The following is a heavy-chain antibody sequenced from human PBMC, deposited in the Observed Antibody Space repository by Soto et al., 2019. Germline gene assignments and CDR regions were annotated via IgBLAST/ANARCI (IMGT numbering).Heavy chain of an antibody. J-gene: IGHJ6*02. D-gene: IGHD3-9*01. CDR1: GFTFSSYG. V-gene: IGHV3-30*03. CDR3: ARDLGDIPDPLPRFYYYYGMDV. Sequence: GGSLRLSCAASGFTFSSYGMHWVRQAPGKGLEWVAVISYDGTNNYYADSVKGRFTISRDNSKNTLYLQMNSLRAEDTAVYYCARDLGDIPDPLPRFYYYYGMDVWGQGTTVTVSS. CDR2: ISYDGTNN.